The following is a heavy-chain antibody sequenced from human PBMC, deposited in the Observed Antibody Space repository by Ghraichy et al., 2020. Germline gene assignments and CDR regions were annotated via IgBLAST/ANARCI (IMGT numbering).Heavy chain of an antibody. CDR3: AREKSSGMDV. J-gene: IGHJ6*02. CDR2: FYYSGST. D-gene: IGHD3-16*02. V-gene: IGHV4-59*01. Sequence: SETLSLTCTVSGDSISGYFWNWIRQPPGKGLEWIGYFYYSGSTNYSPSLKSRATISVDTSKNQFSLKLSSVTGADTAVYYCAREKSSGMDVWGQGTTVTVPS. CDR1: GDSISGYF.